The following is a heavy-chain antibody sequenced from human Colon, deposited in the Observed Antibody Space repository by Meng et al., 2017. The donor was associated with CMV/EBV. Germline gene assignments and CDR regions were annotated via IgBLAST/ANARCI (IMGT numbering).Heavy chain of an antibody. V-gene: IGHV3-21*04. D-gene: IGHD1-26*01. CDR2: ISPSGEFT. Sequence: GGSLRLSCAASGFPFSLFIMNWVRQAPGKGLEWVSSISPSGEFTYYGDSVKGRFTVSRDSIKNLLYLEMNSLTADDTAVYFCARDFKVGRPWGQGTLVTVSS. CDR1: GFPFSLFI. CDR3: ARDFKVGRP. J-gene: IGHJ5*02.